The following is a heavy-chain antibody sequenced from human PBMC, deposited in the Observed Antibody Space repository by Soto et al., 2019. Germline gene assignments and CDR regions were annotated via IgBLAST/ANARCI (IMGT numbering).Heavy chain of an antibody. D-gene: IGHD4-17*01. J-gene: IGHJ5*02. Sequence: EVQLVESGGGLVQPGGSLRLSCAASGFTFSSYWMHWVRQAPGKGLVWVSRINSDGSTTSYADPVKGRFTISRDNAKNTLYLQMDSLRAEDAAVYYCVRVAYGDYWFDPWGQGTLVTVSS. CDR2: INSDGSTT. CDR1: GFTFSSYW. V-gene: IGHV3-74*01. CDR3: VRVAYGDYWFDP.